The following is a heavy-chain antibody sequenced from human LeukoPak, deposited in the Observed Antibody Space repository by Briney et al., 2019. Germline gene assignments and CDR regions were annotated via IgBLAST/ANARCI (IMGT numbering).Heavy chain of an antibody. Sequence: ASVKVSCKASGGTFSSYAISWVRQAPGQGLEWMGRIIPILGIANYAQKFQGRATITADKSTSTAYMELSSLRSEDTAVYYCARVGVAAYCGGDCLGGMDVWGQGTTVTVSS. CDR1: GGTFSSYA. D-gene: IGHD2-21*02. J-gene: IGHJ6*02. CDR2: IIPILGIA. V-gene: IGHV1-69*04. CDR3: ARVGVAAYCGGDCLGGMDV.